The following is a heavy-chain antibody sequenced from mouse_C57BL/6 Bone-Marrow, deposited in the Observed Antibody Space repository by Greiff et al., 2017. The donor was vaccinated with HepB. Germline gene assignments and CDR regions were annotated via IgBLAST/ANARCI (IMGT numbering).Heavy chain of an antibody. V-gene: IGHV5-17*01. CDR3: ARPLLPSCFDV. CDR2: ISSGSSTI. CDR1: GFTFSDYG. Sequence: EVKLMESGGGLVKPGGSLKLSCAASGFTFSDYGMHWVRQAPEKGLEWVAYISSGSSTIYYADTVKGRFTISRDNAKNTLFLQMTSLRSEDTAMYYCARPLLPSCFDVWGTGTTVTVSS. J-gene: IGHJ1*03. D-gene: IGHD6-5*01.